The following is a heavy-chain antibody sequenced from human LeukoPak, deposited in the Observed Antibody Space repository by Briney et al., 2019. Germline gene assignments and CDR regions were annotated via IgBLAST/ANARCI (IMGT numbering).Heavy chain of an antibody. Sequence: SQTLSLTCTVSGGSISSGGYYWSWIRQPPGKGLEWIGYIYHSGSTYYNPSLKSRVTISVDRSKNQFSLKLSSVTAADTAVYYCARVVLSPGYSGYDGPLHEDYWGQGTLVTVSS. CDR2: IYHSGST. CDR1: GGSISSGGYY. CDR3: ARVVLSPGYSGYDGPLHEDY. V-gene: IGHV4-30-2*01. J-gene: IGHJ4*02. D-gene: IGHD5-12*01.